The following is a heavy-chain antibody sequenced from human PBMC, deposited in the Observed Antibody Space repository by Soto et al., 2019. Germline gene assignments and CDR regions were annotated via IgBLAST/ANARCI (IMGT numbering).Heavy chain of an antibody. Sequence: EVHLVESGGGLVKPGGSLRLSCAASRFNFRSYTMNWVRQAPGKGLEWVSSISTAGGYIYYADSVKGRFTISRDNAKNSLYLQMNNLRVEETALYYCARDRNSLVSPSPPDYYYYAMDVWGQGTTVTVSS. CDR2: ISTAGGYI. D-gene: IGHD3-22*01. J-gene: IGHJ6*02. CDR1: RFNFRSYT. CDR3: ARDRNSLVSPSPPDYYYYAMDV. V-gene: IGHV3-21*01.